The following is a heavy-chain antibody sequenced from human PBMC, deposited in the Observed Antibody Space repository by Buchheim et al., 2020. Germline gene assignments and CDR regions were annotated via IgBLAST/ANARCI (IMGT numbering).Heavy chain of an antibody. CDR3: ATSTRYYYDSSGYFLDY. D-gene: IGHD3-22*01. J-gene: IGHJ4*02. CDR2: ISGSGGST. CDR1: GFTFSSYA. Sequence: EVQLLESGGGLVQPGGSLRLSCAASGFTFSSYAMSWVRQAPGKGLEWVSAISGSGGSTYYADSVKGRFTISRDNSTNTLYLQMNSLRAEDTAVYYCATSTRYYYDSSGYFLDYWGQGTL. V-gene: IGHV3-23*01.